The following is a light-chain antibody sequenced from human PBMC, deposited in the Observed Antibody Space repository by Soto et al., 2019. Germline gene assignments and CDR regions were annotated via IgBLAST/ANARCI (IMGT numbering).Light chain of an antibody. J-gene: IGKJ2*01. CDR2: DAS. CDR3: QQYGSSPYT. CDR1: QSVSSSY. V-gene: IGKV3-20*01. Sequence: EIVLTQSPGTLSLSPGERATLSCRASQSVSSSYLAWHQQKPGQAPRLLIYDASSRATGIPDRFSSSGSGTDFTLTIRRLEPEDFAVYYCQQYGSSPYTFGQGTKLEIK.